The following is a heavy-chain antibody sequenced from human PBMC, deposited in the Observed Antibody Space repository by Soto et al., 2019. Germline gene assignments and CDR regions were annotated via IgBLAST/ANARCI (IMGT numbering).Heavy chain of an antibody. J-gene: IGHJ4*02. V-gene: IGHV3-21*01. CDR1: GFPFSAYN. CDR2: ITVGSSHI. CDR3: SRSPEVGVRGAY. Sequence: GGSLRLSCTGSGFPFSAYNINWVRQAPGKGLEWVSSITVGSSHIYQPNSMKGRSTISRDDAKNSAYLQIDSLRDEDTALYYCSRSPEVGVRGAYWGQGTLVTVS. D-gene: IGHD3-16*01.